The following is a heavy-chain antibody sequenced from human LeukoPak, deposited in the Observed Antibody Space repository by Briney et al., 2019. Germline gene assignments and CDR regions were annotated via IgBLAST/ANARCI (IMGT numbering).Heavy chain of an antibody. V-gene: IGHV3-23*01. CDR1: GFTFSNFP. CDR2: ISGNSAET. J-gene: IGHJ4*02. Sequence: PGGSLRLSCAVSGFTFSNFPMIWVRQAPGKGLEWVSSISGNSAETYYADSVKGRFTISRDNSKNTLYLQMNSLRAEDTAVYYCAREVYNWSPLFDYWGQGSLVTVSS. CDR3: AREVYNWSPLFDY. D-gene: IGHD1-20*01.